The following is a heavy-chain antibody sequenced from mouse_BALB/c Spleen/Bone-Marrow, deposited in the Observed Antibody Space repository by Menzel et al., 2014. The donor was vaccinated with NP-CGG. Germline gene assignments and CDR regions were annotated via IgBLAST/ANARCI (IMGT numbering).Heavy chain of an antibody. Sequence: VLLQQSGPGLVKPGASVKISCKASGYSFTGFFMNWVMQSHGKGLEWIGRINPYNGDTFYNQKFKGKATLTVDKSSSSAHMELRSLASEDSAVYYCARCGYYGSSYFDFWGQGTTLTVSS. CDR3: ARCGYYGSSYFDF. J-gene: IGHJ2*01. CDR2: INPYNGDT. CDR1: GYSFTGFF. V-gene: IGHV1-20*02. D-gene: IGHD1-1*01.